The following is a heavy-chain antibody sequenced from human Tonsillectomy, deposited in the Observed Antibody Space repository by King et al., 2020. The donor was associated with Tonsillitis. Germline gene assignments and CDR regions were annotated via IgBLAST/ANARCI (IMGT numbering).Heavy chain of an antibody. D-gene: IGHD1-1*01. J-gene: IGHJ6*03. Sequence: NYNPSLKSRVTISVDTSKNQFSLKLSSVTAADTAVYYCARLGEDWNYSYYY. V-gene: IGHV4-34*01. CDR3: ARLGEDWNYSYYY.